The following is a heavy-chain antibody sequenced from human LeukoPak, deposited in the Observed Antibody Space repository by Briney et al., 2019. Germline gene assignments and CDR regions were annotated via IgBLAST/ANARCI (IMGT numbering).Heavy chain of an antibody. CDR1: GYAFTSYG. V-gene: IGHV1-18*04. CDR3: ARVLLWFGELLPNGMDV. Sequence: ASVKVSCKASGYAFTSYGISWVRRAPAQGLECMGWISAYNGNTNYAQMLQGRVTMTTDTSTSTAYMELRSLRSDDTAVYYCARVLLWFGELLPNGMDVWGKGTTVTVSS. CDR2: ISAYNGNT. D-gene: IGHD3-10*01. J-gene: IGHJ6*04.